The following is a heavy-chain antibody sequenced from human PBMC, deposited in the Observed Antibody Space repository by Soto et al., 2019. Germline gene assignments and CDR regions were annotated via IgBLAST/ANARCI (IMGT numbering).Heavy chain of an antibody. V-gene: IGHV3-30*18. CDR2: ISYDETNK. Sequence: QVQLVESGGGVVQPGRSLRLSCAASGFTFSTYGMHWVRQAPGKGLEWVAVISYDETNKYYADSVKGRFTISRDNSKNTLYLQMNSLRPDDTAVYYCAKGDSGSYYPPLLDYWGQGTLVTVSS. CDR3: AKGDSGSYYPPLLDY. CDR1: GFTFSTYG. J-gene: IGHJ4*02. D-gene: IGHD3-10*01.